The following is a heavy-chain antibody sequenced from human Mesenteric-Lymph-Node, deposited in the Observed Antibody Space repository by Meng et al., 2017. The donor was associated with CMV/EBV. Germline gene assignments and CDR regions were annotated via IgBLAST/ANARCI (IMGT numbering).Heavy chain of an antibody. CDR1: GYTFTSYD. J-gene: IGHJ6*02. CDR3: ARAGSGRPKYGMDV. Sequence: SVKVSCKASGYTFTSYDINWVRQAPGQGLEWMGRIIPILGIANYAQKFQGRVTITADKSTSTAYMELSSLRSEDTAVYYCARAGSGRPKYGMDVWGQGTTVTVSS. CDR2: IIPILGIA. D-gene: IGHD3-10*01. V-gene: IGHV1-69*04.